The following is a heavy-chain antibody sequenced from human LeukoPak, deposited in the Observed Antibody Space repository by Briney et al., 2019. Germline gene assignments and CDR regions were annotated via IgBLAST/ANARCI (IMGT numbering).Heavy chain of an antibody. Sequence: SETLSLTCTVSGSSISNYYWSWIRQPPGKGLEWIGYIYYSGSTNYNPSLKSRVTISVDTSKNQFSLKLSSVTAADTAVYYCATADGCWGQGTLVTVSS. CDR2: IYYSGST. J-gene: IGHJ4*02. CDR3: ATADGC. CDR1: GSSISNYY. D-gene: IGHD5-24*01. V-gene: IGHV4-59*01.